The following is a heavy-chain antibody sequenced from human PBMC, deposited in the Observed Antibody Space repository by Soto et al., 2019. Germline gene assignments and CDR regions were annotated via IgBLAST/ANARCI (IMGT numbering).Heavy chain of an antibody. V-gene: IGHV3-30*18. J-gene: IGHJ4*02. CDR1: GFTFSSYG. CDR3: AKDPLKSSSASAGGYFDY. CDR2: ISYDGSNK. Sequence: GGSLRLSCAASGFTFSSYGMHWVRQAPGKGLEWVAVISYDGSNKYYADSVKGRFTISRDNSKNTLYLQMNSLRAEDTAVYYCAKDPLKSSSASAGGYFDYWGQGTLVTVSS. D-gene: IGHD6-25*01.